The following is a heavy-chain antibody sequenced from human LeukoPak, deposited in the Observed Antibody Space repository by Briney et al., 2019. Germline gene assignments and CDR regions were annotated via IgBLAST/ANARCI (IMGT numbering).Heavy chain of an antibody. D-gene: IGHD6-13*01. CDR2: IYYSGST. V-gene: IGHV4-59*01. Sequence: SETLSLTCTVSGGSISSYHWSWIRQPPGKGLEWIGYIYYSGSTNYNPSLKSRVTISVDTSKNQFSLKLSSVTAADTAVYYCARGSTGYSSTWYNYWGQGTLVTVSS. CDR3: ARGSTGYSSTWYNY. CDR1: GGSISSYH. J-gene: IGHJ4*02.